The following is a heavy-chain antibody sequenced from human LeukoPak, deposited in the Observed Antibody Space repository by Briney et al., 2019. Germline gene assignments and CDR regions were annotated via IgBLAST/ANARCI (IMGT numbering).Heavy chain of an antibody. Sequence: GGSLRLSCAASGFTFSSYSMNWVRQAPGKGLEWVSSISSSSSYIYYADSVKGRFTISRDNSKNTLYLQMNSLRVEDTAVYYCAKAGLVRGGALDSWGQGTLVTVSS. CDR2: ISSSSSYI. CDR1: GFTFSSYS. J-gene: IGHJ4*02. CDR3: AKAGLVRGGALDS. D-gene: IGHD4/OR15-4a*01. V-gene: IGHV3-21*04.